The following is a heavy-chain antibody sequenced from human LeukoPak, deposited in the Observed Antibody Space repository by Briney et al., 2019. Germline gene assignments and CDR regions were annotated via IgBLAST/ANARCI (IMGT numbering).Heavy chain of an antibody. CDR3: AKEMGVVLMVYALDY. V-gene: IGHV3-23*01. CDR1: GFTFSSYA. J-gene: IGHJ4*02. CDR2: ISGSGGNT. Sequence: GGSLRLSCAASGFTFSSYAMTWVRQAPGKGLEWVSVISGSGGNTFYADSVKGRFTISRDNSKSTLSLHMNSLRAEDTAVYYCAKEMGVVLMVYALDYWGQGNLVTVSS. D-gene: IGHD2-8*01.